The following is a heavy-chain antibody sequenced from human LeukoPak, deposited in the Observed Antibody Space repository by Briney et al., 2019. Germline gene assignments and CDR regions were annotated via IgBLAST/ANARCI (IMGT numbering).Heavy chain of an antibody. D-gene: IGHD2-15*01. J-gene: IGHJ3*02. CDR3: ARVGAGYCSGGSCYRGAFDI. V-gene: IGHV3-33*01. CDR2: IWYDGSNK. Sequence: PGGSLRLSCAASGFTFSSYGMHWVRQAPGKGLEWVAVIWYDGSNKYYADSVKGRFTISRDNSKNTLYLQMNSLRAEDTAVYYCARVGAGYCSGGSCYRGAFDIWGQGTMVTVSS. CDR1: GFTFSSYG.